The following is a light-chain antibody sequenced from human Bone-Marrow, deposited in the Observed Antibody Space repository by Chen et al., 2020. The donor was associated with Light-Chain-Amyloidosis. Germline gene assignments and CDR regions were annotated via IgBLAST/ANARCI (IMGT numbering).Light chain of an antibody. CDR2: AVS. V-gene: IGKV3-11*01. CDR1: QSVGTN. CDR3: QQRSNWPPSIT. J-gene: IGKJ5*01. Sequence: EIVLTQSPATLSLSPGERATPSCRASQSVGTNLAWYQQKPGQAPRLLIYAVSDRATGIPARFRGSGSGTDFTLTISSLEPADFAVYYCQQRSNWPPSITFGQGTRLDI.